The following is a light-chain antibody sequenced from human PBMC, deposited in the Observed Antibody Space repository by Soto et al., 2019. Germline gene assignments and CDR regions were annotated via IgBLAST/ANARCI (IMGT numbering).Light chain of an antibody. CDR2: DAS. CDR1: QSVSGD. Sequence: EIVLTQSPATLSVSPGERATLSCRASQSVSGDLAWYHHKPGQAPRLXIYDASTRALDTPARFAGSGAGTELTITISSLQSEDCAVYFCQQYNNWPITFGQGTRLEIK. J-gene: IGKJ5*01. V-gene: IGKV3-15*01. CDR3: QQYNNWPIT.